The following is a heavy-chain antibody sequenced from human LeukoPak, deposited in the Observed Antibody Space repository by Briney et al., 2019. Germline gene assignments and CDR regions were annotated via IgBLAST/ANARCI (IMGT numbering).Heavy chain of an antibody. CDR3: ARHYYDSSGYYPWYFDY. CDR2: INHSGST. Sequence: SETLSLTCAVYGGSFSGYYWSWIRQPPGKGLEWIGEINHSGSTNYNPSLKSRVTVSVDTSKNQFSLQLTSVTAADTALYYCARHYYDSSGYYPWYFDYWGQGTLVTVSS. D-gene: IGHD3-22*01. V-gene: IGHV4-34*01. J-gene: IGHJ4*02. CDR1: GGSFSGYY.